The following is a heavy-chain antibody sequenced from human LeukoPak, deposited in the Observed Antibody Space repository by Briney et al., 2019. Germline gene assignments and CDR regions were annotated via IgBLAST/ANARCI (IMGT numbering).Heavy chain of an antibody. Sequence: SVKVSCKASGGTFSSYAISWVRQAPGQGLEWMGGIIPIFGTANYAQKFQGRVTIPADESTSTAYMELSSLRSEDTAVYYCARDSVEMATITAFDYWGQGTLVTVSS. J-gene: IGHJ4*02. CDR3: ARDSVEMATITAFDY. D-gene: IGHD5-24*01. CDR2: IIPIFGTA. CDR1: GGTFSSYA. V-gene: IGHV1-69*01.